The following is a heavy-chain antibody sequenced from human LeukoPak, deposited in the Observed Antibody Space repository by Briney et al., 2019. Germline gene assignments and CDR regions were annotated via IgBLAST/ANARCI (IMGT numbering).Heavy chain of an antibody. J-gene: IGHJ4*02. CDR1: GFTFSNAW. D-gene: IGHD1-26*01. CDR2: IKQDGSEK. V-gene: IGHV3-7*01. Sequence: GGSLRLSCAASGFTFSNAWMSWVRQTPGKGLEWVANIKQDGSEKYYVDSVKGRFTISRDNAKNSLYLQMNSLRAEDTAVYYCARVWSSAAGYWGQGTLVTVSS. CDR3: ARVWSSAAGY.